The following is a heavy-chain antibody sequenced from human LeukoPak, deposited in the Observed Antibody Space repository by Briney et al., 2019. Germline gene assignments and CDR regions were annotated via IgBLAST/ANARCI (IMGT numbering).Heavy chain of an antibody. Sequence: GSLRLSCAASGFTFSSYAMSWVRQAPGKGLEWVSAISGSGGSTYYADSVKGRFTISRDNSKNTLYLQMNSLRAEDTAVYYCAAVYSSGTNFDYWAREPWSPSPQ. CDR2: ISGSGGST. D-gene: IGHD6-19*01. J-gene: IGHJ4*02. CDR3: AAVYSSGTNFDY. CDR1: GFTFSSYA. V-gene: IGHV3-23*01.